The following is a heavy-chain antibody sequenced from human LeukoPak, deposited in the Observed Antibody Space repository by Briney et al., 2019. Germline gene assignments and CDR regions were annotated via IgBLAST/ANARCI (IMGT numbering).Heavy chain of an antibody. CDR2: INHSGST. CDR3: ASLYSSSWYYFDY. J-gene: IGHJ4*02. V-gene: IGHV4-34*01. CDR1: GGSFSGYY. D-gene: IGHD6-13*01. Sequence: PSETLSLTCAVYGGSFSGYYWSWIRQPPGKGPEWIGEINHSGSTNYNPSLKSRVTISVDTSKNQFSLKLSSVTAADTAVYYCASLYSSSWYYFDYWGQGTLVTVSS.